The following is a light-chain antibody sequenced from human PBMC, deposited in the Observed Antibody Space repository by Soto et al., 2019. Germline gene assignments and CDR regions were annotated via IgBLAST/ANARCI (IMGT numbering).Light chain of an antibody. CDR2: DVS. CDR3: SSYAGSDNKI. Sequence: QSALTQPPSASGSPGQSVTLSCTGSSSDVGGYEHVSWYQQHPGRVPKPLIYDVSKRLSGVPDRFSGSKSGNTASLTVSGLQAEDEADYYCSSYAGSDNKIFGGGTKLTVL. J-gene: IGLJ2*01. CDR1: SSDVGGYEH. V-gene: IGLV2-8*01.